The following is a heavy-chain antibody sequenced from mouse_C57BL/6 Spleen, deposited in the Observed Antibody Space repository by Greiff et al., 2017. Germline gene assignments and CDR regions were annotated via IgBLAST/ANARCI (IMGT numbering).Heavy chain of an antibody. Sequence: QVQLQQSGPGLVQPSQSLSITCTVSGFSLTSYGVHWVRQSPGKGLEWLGVIWSGGSTDYTAAFISRLSISKDNSKSQVFFKMNSLQADDTAIYYCASYYYGSSYWYFDVWGTGTTVTVSS. D-gene: IGHD1-1*01. CDR3: ASYYYGSSYWYFDV. CDR2: IWSGGST. CDR1: GFSLTSYG. V-gene: IGHV2-2*01. J-gene: IGHJ1*03.